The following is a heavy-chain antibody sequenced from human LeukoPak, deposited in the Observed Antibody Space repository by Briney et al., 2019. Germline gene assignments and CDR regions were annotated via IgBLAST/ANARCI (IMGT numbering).Heavy chain of an antibody. J-gene: IGHJ6*02. CDR1: GYTFTSYD. CDR3: ARIMYSSGWWSLYYYGMDV. Sequence: VASVKVSCKASGYTFTSYDINWVRQATGQGLEWMGWMNPNSGNTGYAQKFQGRVTMTRNTSISTAYMELSSLRSEDTDVYYCARIMYSSGWWSLYYYGMDVWGQGTTVTVSS. CDR2: MNPNSGNT. V-gene: IGHV1-8*01. D-gene: IGHD6-19*01.